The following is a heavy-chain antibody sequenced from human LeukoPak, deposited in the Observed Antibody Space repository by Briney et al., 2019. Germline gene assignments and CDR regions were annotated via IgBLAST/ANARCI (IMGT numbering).Heavy chain of an antibody. CDR1: GVSISSGGYY. Sequence: SQTLSLTCIVSGVSISSGGYYWRWIRQHPGKGLEWIGYIYYSGSTYYNPSLKSRVTISVDTSKNQFSLKLSSVTAADTAVYYCARGGYSGYVDYWGEGTLVTVSS. D-gene: IGHD5-12*01. V-gene: IGHV4-31*03. CDR3: ARGGYSGYVDY. J-gene: IGHJ4*02. CDR2: IYYSGST.